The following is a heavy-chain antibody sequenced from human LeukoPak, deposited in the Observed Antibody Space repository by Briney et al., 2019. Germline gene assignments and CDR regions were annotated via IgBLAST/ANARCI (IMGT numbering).Heavy chain of an antibody. CDR3: ASDYYDRSQY. V-gene: IGHV3-48*03. CDR2: ISSTGSAI. J-gene: IGHJ4*02. Sequence: GGSLRLSCAASGFTFSSYEMNWVRQAPGKGLEWVSYISSTGSAIYYADSVKGRFTISRDNAKNSLYLQMNSLRAEDTAVYYCASDYYDRSQYWGQGTLVTVSS. CDR1: GFTFSSYE. D-gene: IGHD3-22*01.